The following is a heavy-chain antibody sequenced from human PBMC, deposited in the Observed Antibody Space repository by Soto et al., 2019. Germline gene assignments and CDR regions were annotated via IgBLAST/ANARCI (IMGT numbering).Heavy chain of an antibody. D-gene: IGHD3-10*01. CDR2: ISGSGSTM. V-gene: IGHV3-11*01. CDR3: ASDPYYYASGY. J-gene: IGHJ4*02. Sequence: QVQLVESGEGWLKPGGSRRLSVAALGFTSGDPYMTWIAQPPGKGLEWISHISGSGSTMYYADSVKGRFTVSRDNARNSLYLQMNSLRAEDTAVYYCASDPYYYASGYWGQGTLVTVSS. CDR1: GFTSGDPY.